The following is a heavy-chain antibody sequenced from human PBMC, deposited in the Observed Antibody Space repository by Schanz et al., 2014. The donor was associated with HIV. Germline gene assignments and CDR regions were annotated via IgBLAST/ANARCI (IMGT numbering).Heavy chain of an antibody. CDR3: AKDYGDFVPYGFLDF. J-gene: IGHJ4*02. Sequence: ELQMLESGGGLVQPGRSLTLSCAASGFAASGFSFSDYAISWVLQAPGQGLEWVSTISGSGGNTYYADSVKGRFTVSRDDSKNTVYVQMDSLTAEDTAVYYCAKDYGDFVPYGFLDFWGQGTLVAVSS. D-gene: IGHD4-17*01. CDR2: ISGSGGNT. CDR1: GFSFSDYA. V-gene: IGHV3-23*01.